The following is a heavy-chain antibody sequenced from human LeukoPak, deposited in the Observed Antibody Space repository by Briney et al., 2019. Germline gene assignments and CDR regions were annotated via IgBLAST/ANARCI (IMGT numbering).Heavy chain of an antibody. CDR1: GFTFSSYA. Sequence: GGSLRLSCAASGFTFSSYAVSWVRQAPGKGLEYVSSIDGSDGASYYADSVKGRFTISRDNSKNTLFLQMNSLRVEDTAVYYCARVDSGNYDYWGQGTLLTVSS. CDR3: ARVDSGNYDY. D-gene: IGHD1-26*01. V-gene: IGHV3-23*01. J-gene: IGHJ4*02. CDR2: IDGSDGAS.